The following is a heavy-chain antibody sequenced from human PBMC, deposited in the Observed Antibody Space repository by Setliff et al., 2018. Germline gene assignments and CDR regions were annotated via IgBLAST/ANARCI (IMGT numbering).Heavy chain of an antibody. V-gene: IGHV3-33*01. CDR1: GFTFSNYG. J-gene: IGHJ1*01. Sequence: GGSLRLSCVASGFTFSNYGMHWVRQAPGKGLEWVALIWNDGSTKFYGDSVKGRFTISRDNSENTLYLQMNSLRAEDTAVYYCARDGGGYNFWSGYYTNAEYFQHWGQGTLVTVS. D-gene: IGHD3-3*01. CDR2: IWNDGSTK. CDR3: ARDGGGYNFWSGYYTNAEYFQH.